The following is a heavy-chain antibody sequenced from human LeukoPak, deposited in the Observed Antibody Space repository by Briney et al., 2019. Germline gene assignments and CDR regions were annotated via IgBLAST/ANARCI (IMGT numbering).Heavy chain of an antibody. CDR2: IYSGGST. CDR1: GFTVSSNY. D-gene: IGHD5-24*01. J-gene: IGHJ3*02. CDR3: ARDFRDGYNYEYAFDI. V-gene: IGHV3-53*01. Sequence: GGSLRLSCAASGFTVSSNYMSWVRQAPGKGLEWVSVIYSGGSTYYADPVKGRFTISRDNSKNTLYLQMNSLRAEDTAVYYCARDFRDGYNYEYAFDIWGQGTMVTVSS.